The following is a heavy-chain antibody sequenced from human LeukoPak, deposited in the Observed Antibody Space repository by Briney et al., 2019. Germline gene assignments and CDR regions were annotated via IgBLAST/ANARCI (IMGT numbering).Heavy chain of an antibody. CDR1: GFTFRYYA. V-gene: IGHV3-23*01. D-gene: IGHD6-19*01. Sequence: PGGSLRLSCAASGFTFRYYAMTWVRQAPGKGLEWVSAISGSGGSTYYADSVKGRFTISRDNSKNTLYLQMKSLRAEDTAVYYCANRPLNSASGWYGVDYWGQGTLVTVSS. CDR2: ISGSGGST. J-gene: IGHJ4*02. CDR3: ANRPLNSASGWYGVDY.